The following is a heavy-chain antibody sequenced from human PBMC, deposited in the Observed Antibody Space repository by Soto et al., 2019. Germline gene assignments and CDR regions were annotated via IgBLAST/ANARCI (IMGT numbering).Heavy chain of an antibody. V-gene: IGHV3-74*01. D-gene: IGHD2-2*01. J-gene: IGHJ6*02. CDR3: VRDPEIVVVPAAVDAMDV. CDR1: GFTFRSNW. Sequence: EVQLVESGGGLVQPGGSLRLSCAASGFTFRSNWMHWVRQGPGKGLVWVSRIDADGSGTSYADSVKGRFTISRDNAKNTLYLQMKRLLSDDTAVYYCVRDPEIVVVPAAVDAMDVWGQGTTVTVSS. CDR2: IDADGSGT.